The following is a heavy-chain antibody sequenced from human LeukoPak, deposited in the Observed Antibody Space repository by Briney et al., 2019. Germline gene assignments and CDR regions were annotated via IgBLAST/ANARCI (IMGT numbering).Heavy chain of an antibody. CDR2: ISAYNGNT. CDR3: ARDLGYSGSYQKIYDY. J-gene: IGHJ4*02. D-gene: IGHD1-26*01. Sequence: ASVKVSCKASGYTFTSYGISWVRQAPGQGLEWMGWISAYNGNTNYAQKLQGRVTMTTDTSTSTAYMELRSLRSDDTAVYYCARDLGYSGSYQKIYDYWGQGTLVTVSS. CDR1: GYTFTSYG. V-gene: IGHV1-18*01.